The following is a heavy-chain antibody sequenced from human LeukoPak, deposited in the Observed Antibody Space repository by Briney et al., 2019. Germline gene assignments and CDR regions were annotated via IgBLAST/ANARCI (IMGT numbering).Heavy chain of an antibody. CDR1: GFTFSSYS. V-gene: IGHV3-21*01. D-gene: IGHD2-2*01. Sequence: GGSLRLSCAASGFTFSSYSMNWVRQAPGKGLEWVSSISRSSSDIYYADSVKGQFTISRDNAKNSLYLQMNSLRAEDTAVYYYARVVPPSSVNWFDPWGQGTLVTVSS. CDR2: ISRSSSDI. CDR3: ARVVPPSSVNWFDP. J-gene: IGHJ5*02.